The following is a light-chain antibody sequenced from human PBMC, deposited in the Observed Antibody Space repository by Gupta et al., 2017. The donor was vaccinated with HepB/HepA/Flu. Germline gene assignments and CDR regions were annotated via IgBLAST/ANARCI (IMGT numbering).Light chain of an antibody. CDR1: SSDVGGYNS. J-gene: IGLJ2*01. CDR2: DVS. V-gene: IGLV2-14*03. CDR3: STYTVSTPVI. Sequence: QSALTQPASVSGSPGQSIPISCPGTSSDVGGYNSVSWYQQHPGKAPRLKIYDVSNRPSGVSNRFSGSKSGNTASLTISGLQAEDEADYYCSTYTVSTPVIFGGGTKLTVL.